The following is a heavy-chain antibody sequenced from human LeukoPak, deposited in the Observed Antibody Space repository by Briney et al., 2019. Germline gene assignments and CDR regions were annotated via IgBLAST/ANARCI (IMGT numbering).Heavy chain of an antibody. CDR2: IYSGGST. V-gene: IGHV3-66*01. Sequence: GGSLRLSCAASGFTVSSNYMSWVRQAPGKGLEWVSVIYSGGSTCYADSAKGRFTISRDNSKNTLYLQLNSLRAEDTAVYYCARVSVLRYFDWLFLFDYWGQGTLVTVSS. CDR1: GFTVSSNY. CDR3: ARVSVLRYFDWLFLFDY. J-gene: IGHJ4*02. D-gene: IGHD3-9*01.